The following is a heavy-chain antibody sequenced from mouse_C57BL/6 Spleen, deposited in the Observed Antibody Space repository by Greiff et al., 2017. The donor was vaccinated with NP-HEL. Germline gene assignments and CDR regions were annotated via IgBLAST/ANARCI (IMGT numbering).Heavy chain of an antibody. CDR3: ARDRGGSYPFDY. D-gene: IGHD1-1*02. J-gene: IGHJ2*01. CDR1: GYSITSGYY. V-gene: IGHV3-6*01. Sequence: EVKLMESGPGLVKPSQSLSLTCSVTGYSITSGYYWNWIRQFPGNKQEWMGYISYDGSNNYNPSLKNRITITRDTSKNPFFLKLNSVTTEETASYYCARDRGGSYPFDYWGQGTTLTVSS. CDR2: ISYDGSN.